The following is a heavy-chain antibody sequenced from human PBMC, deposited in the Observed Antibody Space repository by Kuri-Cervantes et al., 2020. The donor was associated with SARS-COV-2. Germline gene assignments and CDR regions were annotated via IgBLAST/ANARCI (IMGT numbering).Heavy chain of an antibody. CDR2: IWYDGSNK. CDR1: GFTFSSYG. CDR3: ARAMYYYDSSGYYRDYYFDY. J-gene: IGHJ4*02. Sequence: GGSLRLSCAASGFTFSSYGMHWVRQAPGKGLEWVAVIWYDGSNKYYADSVKGRFTISRDNSKNTLYLQMNSLRAEDTAVYYCARAMYYYDSSGYYRDYYFDYWGQGTLVTVSS. V-gene: IGHV3-33*01. D-gene: IGHD3-22*01.